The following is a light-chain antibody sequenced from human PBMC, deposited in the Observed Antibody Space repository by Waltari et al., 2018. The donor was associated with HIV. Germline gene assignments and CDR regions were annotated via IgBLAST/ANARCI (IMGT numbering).Light chain of an antibody. V-gene: IGKV3-15*01. CDR2: GVS. Sequence: EIVMTQSPATLSVSPGERATLSCRASQSISSNLAWYQQKPGQAPRLLIYGVSTRTTGTPASFSGSGSGTDFTLTISSLQSEDFAVYYCQQFNSWPRTFGPGTKVET. CDR1: QSISSN. J-gene: IGKJ1*01. CDR3: QQFNSWPRT.